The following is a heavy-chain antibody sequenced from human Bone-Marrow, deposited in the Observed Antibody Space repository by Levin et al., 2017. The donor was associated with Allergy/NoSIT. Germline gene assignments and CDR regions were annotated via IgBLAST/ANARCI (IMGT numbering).Heavy chain of an antibody. CDR2: IIPDLGIA. CDR3: AGDYHNSGNYNY. D-gene: IGHD3-10*01. J-gene: IGHJ4*02. Sequence: PGPQVKVSCKASGDTFSSYTFSWVRQAPGQGLEWMGRIIPDLGIANYAQKFQGRVAIAADKSTSTAYMELSSLRSEDTAVYYCAGDYHNSGNYNYWGQGTLVTVSS. V-gene: IGHV1-69*04. CDR1: GDTFSSYT.